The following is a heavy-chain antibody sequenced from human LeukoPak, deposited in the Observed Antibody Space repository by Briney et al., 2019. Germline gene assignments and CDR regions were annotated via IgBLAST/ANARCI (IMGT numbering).Heavy chain of an antibody. CDR3: ARYSGDYSANLYYFDY. J-gene: IGHJ4*02. V-gene: IGHV3-53*01. D-gene: IGHD4-23*01. Sequence: GGSLRLSCAASGFIVSRNYMGWVRQAPGKGLEWVSALYSNGNIHYTDSVKGRFTISRDNSKNTLYLQMNNLRAEDTAIYYCARYSGDYSANLYYFDYWGQGTLVTVSS. CDR1: GFIVSRNY. CDR2: LYSNGNI.